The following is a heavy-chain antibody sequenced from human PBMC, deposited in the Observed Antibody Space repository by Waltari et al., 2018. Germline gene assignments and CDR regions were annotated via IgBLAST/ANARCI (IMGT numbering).Heavy chain of an antibody. Sequence: QVQLVQSGAEVKKPGASVKVSCKTSGYTFSIYGLHWVRQAPGQGLEWMGWINAAHGRTKYSQRCQGRITITRDTSASTIYMELSSLRSEDTAMYYCARDSDYYDSSGYGNWFDPWGQGTLVTVSS. CDR2: INAAHGRT. V-gene: IGHV1-3*01. J-gene: IGHJ5*02. D-gene: IGHD3-22*01. CDR3: ARDSDYYDSSGYGNWFDP. CDR1: GYTFSIYG.